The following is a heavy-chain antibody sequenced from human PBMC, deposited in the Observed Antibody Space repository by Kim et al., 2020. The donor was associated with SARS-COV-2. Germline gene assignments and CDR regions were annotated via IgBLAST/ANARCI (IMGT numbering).Heavy chain of an antibody. CDR2: IYYSGRT. Sequence: SETLSLTCTVSGDSFSSSNYYWGWIRQPPGKGLEWIGRIYYSGRTYYSLSLKSRVTISVDTSKNQFSLKLSSVTAADTAVYYCARPFRHMMIVDPWAFDIWGQGTLVTVSS. CDR3: ARPFRHMMIVDPWAFDI. J-gene: IGHJ3*02. CDR1: GDSFSSSNYY. D-gene: IGHD3-22*01. V-gene: IGHV4-39*01.